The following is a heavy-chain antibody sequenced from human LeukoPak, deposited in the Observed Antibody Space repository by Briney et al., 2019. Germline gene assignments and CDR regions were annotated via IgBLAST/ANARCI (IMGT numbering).Heavy chain of an antibody. CDR2: IWYDGSNK. CDR3: ARGRYYDSSGYYYLDY. CDR1: GLTFSSYG. J-gene: IGHJ4*02. D-gene: IGHD3-22*01. V-gene: IGHV3-33*01. Sequence: GGSLRLSCAASGLTFSSYGMHWVRQAPGKGLEWVAVIWYDGSNKYHADSVKGRLTISRDNSKNTLYLQMNSLRAEDTAVYYCARGRYYDSSGYYYLDYWGQGTLVTVSS.